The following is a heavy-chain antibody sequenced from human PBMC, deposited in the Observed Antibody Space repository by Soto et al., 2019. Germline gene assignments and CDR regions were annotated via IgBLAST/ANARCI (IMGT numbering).Heavy chain of an antibody. D-gene: IGHD2-21*02. Sequence: QAQLVQSGAEVKKPGASVRVSCKTSGYPFTDYFIHWVRQAPGQGLEWMGIISLYHHSTSYAQKFQVRITVTADTSTTTVYMDLSSLTSEDSAVYWCARELYSCGGDCPYYMDYWGQGTLVTVSS. J-gene: IGHJ4*02. CDR2: ISLYHHST. CDR3: ARELYSCGGDCPYYMDY. CDR1: GYPFTDYF. V-gene: IGHV1-46*01.